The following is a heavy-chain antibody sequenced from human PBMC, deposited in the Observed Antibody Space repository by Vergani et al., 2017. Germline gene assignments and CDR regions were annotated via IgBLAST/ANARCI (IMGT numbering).Heavy chain of an antibody. J-gene: IGHJ4*02. CDR2: ISWNSGSI. CDR3: AKDLNNDYGSGTDRGY. V-gene: IGHV3-9*01. CDR1: GFSFDDYA. Sequence: EVQLVESGGGLVQPGRSLRLSCAVSGFSFDDYAMHWVRQAPGTGLVWVSGISWNSGSIGYADSVKGRFTISRDNAKNSLYLQMNSLRAEDTALYYCAKDLNNDYGSGTDRGYWGQGTLVTVSS. D-gene: IGHD3-10*01.